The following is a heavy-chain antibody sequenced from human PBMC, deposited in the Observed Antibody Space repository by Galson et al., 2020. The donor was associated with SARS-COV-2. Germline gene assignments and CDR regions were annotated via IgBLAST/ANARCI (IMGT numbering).Heavy chain of an antibody. Sequence: ASVKVSCKASGYTFTSYYMHWVRQAPGQGLEWMGIINPSGGSTSYAQKFQGRVTMTRDTSTSTVYMELSSLRSEDTAVYYCARDTYYDSSGDYPPPFDYWGQGTLVTVSS. CDR1: GYTFTSYY. D-gene: IGHD3-22*01. CDR2: INPSGGST. V-gene: IGHV1-46*01. J-gene: IGHJ4*02. CDR3: ARDTYYDSSGDYPPPFDY.